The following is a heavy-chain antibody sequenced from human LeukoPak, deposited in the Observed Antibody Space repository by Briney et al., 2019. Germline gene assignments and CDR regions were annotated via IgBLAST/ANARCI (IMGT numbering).Heavy chain of an antibody. V-gene: IGHV3-20*04. CDR1: GFTFDDYG. Sequence: PGGSLRLSCAASGFTFDDYGMSWVRQAPGKGLEWVSGINWNGGSTGYADSVKGRFTISRDNAKNSLYLQMNSLRTEDTALYYCAKDIWYSSSSRGRDYFDYWGQGTLVTVSS. CDR3: AKDIWYSSSSRGRDYFDY. CDR2: INWNGGST. J-gene: IGHJ4*02. D-gene: IGHD6-6*01.